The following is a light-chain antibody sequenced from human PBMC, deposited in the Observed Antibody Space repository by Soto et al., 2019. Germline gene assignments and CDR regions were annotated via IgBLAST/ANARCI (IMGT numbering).Light chain of an antibody. V-gene: IGLV2-14*01. CDR3: SSYTSSSTWV. CDR2: EVS. CDR1: SSDFGGYNY. Sequence: QSALTQPASVYGSPGQSITISCTGTSSDFGGYNYVSWYQQHPGEAPKLMIYEVSNRLSGVSNRFSGSKSGNTASLTISVLQAEDEADYYCSSYTSSSTWVFGGGTKLTVL. J-gene: IGLJ3*02.